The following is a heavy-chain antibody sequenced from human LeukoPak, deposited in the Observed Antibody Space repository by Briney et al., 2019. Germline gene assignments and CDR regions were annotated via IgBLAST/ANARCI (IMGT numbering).Heavy chain of an antibody. D-gene: IGHD2-15*01. Sequence: ASVKVSCKTSGYTFTNYGFTWVRQAPGQGLEWMGWISAYNGNTNYAQKLQGRVTMTTDTSTSTAYMELRSLRSDDTAVYYCARVGEYIVVVVAATTFAFDYWGQGTLVTVSS. J-gene: IGHJ4*02. CDR1: GYTFTNYG. V-gene: IGHV1-18*01. CDR3: ARVGEYIVVVVAATTFAFDY. CDR2: ISAYNGNT.